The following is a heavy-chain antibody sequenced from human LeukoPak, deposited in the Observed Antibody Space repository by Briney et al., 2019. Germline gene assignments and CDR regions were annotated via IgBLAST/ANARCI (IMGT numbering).Heavy chain of an antibody. CDR1: GFIFSDYN. D-gene: IGHD4-17*01. CDR3: AKLGYGDSYYFDY. Sequence: GGSLRLSCVASGFIFSDYNMNWVRQAPGKGLEWVSAISGSGGSTYYADSVKGRFTISRDNSKNTLYLQMNSLRAEDTAVYYCAKLGYGDSYYFDYWGQGTLVTVSS. J-gene: IGHJ4*02. CDR2: ISGSGGST. V-gene: IGHV3-23*01.